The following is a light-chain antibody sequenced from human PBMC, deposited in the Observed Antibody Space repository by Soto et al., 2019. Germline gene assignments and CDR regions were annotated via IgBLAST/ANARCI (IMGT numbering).Light chain of an antibody. V-gene: IGKV3-20*01. CDR1: QNIATQF. CDR2: GTS. CDR3: QQYSSSSGYT. J-gene: IGKJ2*01. Sequence: VLTQSPGTLSLSPGERATLSCRASQNIATQFFTWYQQRPGQALRVLIYGTSTRATGIPDRFSGRGSGTDFTLIISRLEPEDFAVYYCQQYSSSSGYTFGQGTKLEIK.